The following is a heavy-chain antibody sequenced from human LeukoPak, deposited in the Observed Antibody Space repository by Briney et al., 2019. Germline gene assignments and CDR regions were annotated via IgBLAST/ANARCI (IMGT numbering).Heavy chain of an antibody. CDR3: ARAEKGYFDL. CDR2: INSDGSST. CDR1: GFTFSSYW. Sequence: PGGSLRLSCAASGFTFSSYWMHWVRHAPGKGLVWVSRINSDGSSTIYADSVKDRFTISRDNAKNTLYLQMNSLRAEDTAVYYCARAEKGYFDLWGRGTLVTVSS. V-gene: IGHV3-74*01. J-gene: IGHJ2*01.